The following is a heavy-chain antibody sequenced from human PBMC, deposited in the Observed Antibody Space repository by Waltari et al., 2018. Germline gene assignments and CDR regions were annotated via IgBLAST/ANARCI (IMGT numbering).Heavy chain of an antibody. CDR1: GGSISSYY. D-gene: IGHD1-26*01. CDR2: IYYSGST. Sequence: QVQLQESGPGLVKPSETLSLTCTVSGGSISSYYWSWIRQPPGKGLEWIGYIYYSGSTNYNPSLKSRVTISVDTSKNQFSLKLSSVTAADTAVYYCARDLHRSGSFPNWGQGTLVTVSS. V-gene: IGHV4-59*01. CDR3: ARDLHRSGSFPN. J-gene: IGHJ4*02.